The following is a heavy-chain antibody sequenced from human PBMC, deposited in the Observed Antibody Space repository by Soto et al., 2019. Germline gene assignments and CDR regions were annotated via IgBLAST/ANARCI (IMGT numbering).Heavy chain of an antibody. CDR1: VFTFGDYA. CDR3: AKDRSSGSPYYGMDF. Sequence: SLRLSGAASVFTFGDYAMHWVRQVPGKGLEWVSGFKWNSGDVGYADSVKGRFTISRDNARNSLYLQMNSLRPEDTAVYYCAKDRSSGSPYYGMDFWGQGTMVTVS. J-gene: IGHJ6*02. CDR2: FKWNSGDV. V-gene: IGHV3-9*01. D-gene: IGHD3-10*01.